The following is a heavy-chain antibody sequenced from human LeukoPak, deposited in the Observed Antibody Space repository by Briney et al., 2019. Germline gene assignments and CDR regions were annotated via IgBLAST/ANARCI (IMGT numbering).Heavy chain of an antibody. Sequence: GGSLRLSCAASGFTVSSNYMSWVRQAPGKGLEWVSVIYSGGSTYYADSVKGRFTISRDNSKNTLYLQMNSLRAEDTALYYCARDGCSTSCYLSGEYFQHWGQGTLVTVSS. D-gene: IGHD2-2*01. V-gene: IGHV3-53*01. CDR1: GFTVSSNY. CDR3: ARDGCSTSCYLSGEYFQH. J-gene: IGHJ1*01. CDR2: IYSGGST.